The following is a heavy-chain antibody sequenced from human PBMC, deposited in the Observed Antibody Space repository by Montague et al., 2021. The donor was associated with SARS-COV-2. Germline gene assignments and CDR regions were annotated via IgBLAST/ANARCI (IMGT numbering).Heavy chain of an antibody. Sequence: PALVKPTQTLTLICSFSGFSLDTRGAAVAWIRQPPGKALEWVGSIYWNDDKRYSPSLKSRLTITKDTSKNQVVLTMTDMDPVDAATYYCARSLYDILTGYYLPFDYWGQGTLVTVSS. CDR2: IYWNDDK. D-gene: IGHD3-9*01. J-gene: IGHJ4*02. CDR3: ARSLYDILTGYYLPFDY. V-gene: IGHV2-5*01. CDR1: GFSLDTRGAA.